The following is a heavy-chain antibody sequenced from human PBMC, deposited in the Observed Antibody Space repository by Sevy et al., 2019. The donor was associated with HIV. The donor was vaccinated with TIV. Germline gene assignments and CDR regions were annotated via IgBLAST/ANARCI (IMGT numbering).Heavy chain of an antibody. D-gene: IGHD6-19*01. V-gene: IGHV3-30*04. CDR3: TRDAGYSVGWYPSNY. CDR1: GFSVSSHA. Sequence: GGSLRLSCAASGFSVSSHAMHWVRQAPGKGLEGVALLSYDGSTQYYADSVKGRFSISRDNSKNILYLQMNSLRPADTALYYCTRDAGYSVGWYPSNYWGQGTLVTISS. J-gene: IGHJ4*02. CDR2: LSYDGSTQ.